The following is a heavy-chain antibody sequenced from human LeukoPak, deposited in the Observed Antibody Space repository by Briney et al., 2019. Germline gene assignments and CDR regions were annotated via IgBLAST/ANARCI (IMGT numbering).Heavy chain of an antibody. V-gene: IGHV3-21*01. CDR2: ISSSSSYI. J-gene: IGHJ4*02. D-gene: IGHD1-26*01. CDR3: AKGSVGASYDY. Sequence: GGSLRLSCGASGFTFSSYSMNWVRQAPGKGPEWVSSISSSSSYIYYADSVKGRFTVSRDNAKNSLYLQMNSLRAEDTAVYYCAKGSVGASYDYWGQGTLVTVSS. CDR1: GFTFSSYS.